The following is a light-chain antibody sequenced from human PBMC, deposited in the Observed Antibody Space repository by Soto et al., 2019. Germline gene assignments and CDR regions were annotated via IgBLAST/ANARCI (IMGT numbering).Light chain of an antibody. V-gene: IGLV2-23*02. CDR2: EVG. Sequence: QSVRTQPASVSGSPGQSITISCTGTSRDVGAYKLVSWYQQHPGKAPKLIIYEVGERPSGASNRFSGSKSGNTASLTISGLQAEDEAYYYSGSYAGGSRVFGTGTKVTVL. CDR1: SRDVGAYKL. J-gene: IGLJ1*01. CDR3: GSYAGGSRV.